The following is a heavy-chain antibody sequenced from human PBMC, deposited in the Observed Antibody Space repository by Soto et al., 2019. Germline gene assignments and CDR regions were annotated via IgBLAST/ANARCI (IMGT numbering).Heavy chain of an antibody. D-gene: IGHD2-15*01. J-gene: IGHJ6*01. CDR1: GFTFSSYG. CDR3: ARDCLGYCGGGSSAQGMDV. CDR2: IWYDGSNK. Sequence: HPGGSLRLSCAASGFTFSSYGMHWVRQAPGKGLEWVAVIWYDGSNKYYADSVKGRFTISRDNSKNTLYLQMNSLRAEDTAVYYCARDCLGYCGGGSSAQGMDVWGQGTTVTVSS. V-gene: IGHV3-33*01.